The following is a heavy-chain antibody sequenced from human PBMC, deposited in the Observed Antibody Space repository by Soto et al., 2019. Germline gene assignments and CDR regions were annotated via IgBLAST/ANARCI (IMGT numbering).Heavy chain of an antibody. V-gene: IGHV1-69*13. CDR2: IIPIFGTA. J-gene: IGHJ3*02. CDR1: GGTFSSYA. D-gene: IGHD3-22*01. Sequence: GGSGKFSCKASGGTFSSYAISWVRQAPGQGLEWMGGIIPIFGTANYAQKFQGRVTITADESTSTAYMELSSLRSEDTAVYYCASGEFGITMIVVVRGEPRTIKRWAFDIWGQGTMVTVSS. CDR3: ASGEFGITMIVVVRGEPRTIKRWAFDI.